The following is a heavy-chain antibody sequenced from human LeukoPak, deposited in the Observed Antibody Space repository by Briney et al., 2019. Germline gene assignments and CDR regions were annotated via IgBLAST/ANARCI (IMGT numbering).Heavy chain of an antibody. CDR3: VNPMYFYGSGSFDY. CDR1: GFTFSSYA. V-gene: IGHV3-23*01. Sequence: GGSLRLSCAASGFTFSSYAMSWVRQAPGKGLEWVSAITGTAVTTFYADSVKGRFTISRDNSKNTLYLQMNSLRAEDTAVYYCVNPMYFYGSGSFDYWGQGTLVTVSS. J-gene: IGHJ4*02. D-gene: IGHD3-10*01. CDR2: ITGTAVTT.